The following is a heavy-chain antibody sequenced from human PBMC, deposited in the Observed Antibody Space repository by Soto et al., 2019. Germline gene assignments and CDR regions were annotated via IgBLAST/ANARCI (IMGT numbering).Heavy chain of an antibody. V-gene: IGHV3-33*01. CDR3: AREKSISIFGVATVYYFDC. CDR1: GFSFSEYG. CDR2: ISYDGSTE. D-gene: IGHD3-3*01. Sequence: VGSLRLSCAASGFSFSEYGMHWVRQAPGKGLEWVAVISYDGSTEYYADSVKGRFTISRDDSKNTLFLQMNSLRAEDTALYYCAREKSISIFGVATVYYFDCWGQGTLVTVSS. J-gene: IGHJ4*02.